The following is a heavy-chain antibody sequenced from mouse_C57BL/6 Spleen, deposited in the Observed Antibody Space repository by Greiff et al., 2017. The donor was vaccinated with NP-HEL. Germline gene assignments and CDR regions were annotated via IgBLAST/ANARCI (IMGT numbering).Heavy chain of an antibody. Sequence: EVMLVESGGGLVKPGGSLKLSCAASGFTFSDYGMHWVRQAPEKGLEWVAYISSGSSTIYYAATVKGRFTISRDNAKNTRFLQMTSLRSEDTAMYYCARPSSSNWYFDVWGTGTTVTVSS. V-gene: IGHV5-17*01. CDR3: ARPSSSNWYFDV. CDR1: GFTFSDYG. CDR2: ISSGSSTI. D-gene: IGHD1-1*01. J-gene: IGHJ1*03.